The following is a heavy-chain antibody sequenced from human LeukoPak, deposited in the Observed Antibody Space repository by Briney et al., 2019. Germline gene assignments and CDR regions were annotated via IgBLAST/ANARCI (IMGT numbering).Heavy chain of an antibody. D-gene: IGHD1-26*01. J-gene: IGHJ4*02. Sequence: PRRSLRLSCAASGFTFSSYGMHWVRQAPGKGLKWVAVIWYDGSNRYYADSVKGRFTISRDNSKNALYLQLNSLRAEDTAVYYCARGKREVLNTRVFDYWGQGTLVTVSS. CDR1: GFTFSSYG. CDR2: IWYDGSNR. V-gene: IGHV3-33*01. CDR3: ARGKREVLNTRVFDY.